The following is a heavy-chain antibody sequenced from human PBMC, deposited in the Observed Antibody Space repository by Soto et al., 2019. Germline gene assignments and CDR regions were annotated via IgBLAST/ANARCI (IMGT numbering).Heavy chain of an antibody. V-gene: IGHV3-13*01. CDR2: IGTAGDT. CDR3: ARGYCSSTSCYYYYGMDV. J-gene: IGHJ6*02. CDR1: GFTFSSYD. Sequence: PGGSLRLSCAASGFTFSSYDMHWVRQATGKGLEWVSAIGTAGDTYYPGSVKGRFTISRENAKNSLYLQMNSLRAEDTAVYYCARGYCSSTSCYYYYGMDVWGQGTTVTVSS. D-gene: IGHD2-2*01.